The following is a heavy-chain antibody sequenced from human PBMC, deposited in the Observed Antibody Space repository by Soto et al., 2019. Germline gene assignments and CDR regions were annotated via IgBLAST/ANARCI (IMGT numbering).Heavy chain of an antibody. V-gene: IGHV3-7*05. CDR1: GFTFSSYW. CDR3: AREGTYYDFWSGYTDY. J-gene: IGHJ4*02. Sequence: GGSLRLSCAASGFTFSSYWMSWVRQAPGKGLEWVANIKQDGSEKYYVDSVKGRFTISRDNAKNSLYLQMNSLRAEDTAVYYCAREGTYYDFWSGYTDYWGQGTLVTVSS. CDR2: IKQDGSEK. D-gene: IGHD3-3*01.